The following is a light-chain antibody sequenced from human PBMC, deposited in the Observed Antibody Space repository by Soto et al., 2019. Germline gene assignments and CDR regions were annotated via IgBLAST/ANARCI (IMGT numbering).Light chain of an antibody. V-gene: IGLV2-8*01. CDR3: TSCAGGNNV. Sequence: QSALTQPPSASGSPGQSVTISCTGTSSDVGGYNYVSWYQQHPGKVPKLMVYEVNKRPSGVPDRFSGSKSGNTASLTVSGLQAEDEAYYNCTSCAGGNNVFGTGTKLTVL. J-gene: IGLJ1*01. CDR1: SSDVGGYNY. CDR2: EVN.